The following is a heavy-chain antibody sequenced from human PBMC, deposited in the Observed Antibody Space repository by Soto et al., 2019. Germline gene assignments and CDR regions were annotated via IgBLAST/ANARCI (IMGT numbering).Heavy chain of an antibody. D-gene: IGHD1-26*01. Sequence: SETLSLTCTVSGGSISSYYWSWIRQPPGKGLEWIGYIYYSGSTDYNPSLKSRVTISVDTSKNQFSLKLSSVTAADTAVYYCARRRIVGATSSFDPWGQGTLVTVSS. CDR3: ARRRIVGATSSFDP. CDR2: IYYSGST. CDR1: GGSISSYY. V-gene: IGHV4-59*08. J-gene: IGHJ5*02.